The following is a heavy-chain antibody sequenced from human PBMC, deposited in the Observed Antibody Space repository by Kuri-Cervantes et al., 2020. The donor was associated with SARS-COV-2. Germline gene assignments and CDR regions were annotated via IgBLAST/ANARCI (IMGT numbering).Heavy chain of an antibody. Sequence: GESLKISCAASGFTFSDYYMSRIRQAPGKGLEWVSYISSSSSYTNYADSVKGRFTISRDNAKNSLYLQMNSLRAEDTAVYYCARDLYYYDSSGYYDYWGQGTLVTVSS. J-gene: IGHJ4*02. D-gene: IGHD3-22*01. CDR2: ISSSSSYT. V-gene: IGHV3-11*05. CDR3: ARDLYYYDSSGYYDY. CDR1: GFTFSDYY.